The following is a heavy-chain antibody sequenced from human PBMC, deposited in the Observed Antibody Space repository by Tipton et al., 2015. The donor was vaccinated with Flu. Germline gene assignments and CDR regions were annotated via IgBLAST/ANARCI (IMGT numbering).Heavy chain of an antibody. CDR1: DYSPSSTYY. D-gene: IGHD2-15*01. Sequence: GLVKPSETLSLTCAVSDYSPSSTYYWGWIRQSPGKGLEWIGSISHSGTYYYNASLKRRALISVDTSKNQFSLKLKSVTAADTAMYYCVRLRIGYYYDMDVWGQGTTVIVSS. J-gene: IGHJ6*02. CDR3: VRLRIGYYYDMDV. V-gene: IGHV4-38-2*01. CDR2: ISHSGTY.